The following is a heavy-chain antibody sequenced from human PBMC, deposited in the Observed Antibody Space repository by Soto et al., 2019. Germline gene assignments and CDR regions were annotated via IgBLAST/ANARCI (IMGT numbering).Heavy chain of an antibody. CDR2: ILVDGRT. V-gene: IGHV3-23*01. J-gene: IGHJ3*01. CDR3: AKATATGGGAFDF. D-gene: IGHD2-8*02. CDR1: GFPCGSYD. Sequence: PGVSLRLSCAASGFPCGSYDMTWVRQAPGKGLEWVSTILVDGRTFYVDSVKGRFTISRDNSRNTVYLQMNSLTAGDTALYYCAKATATGGGAFDFCGQGTMVTVSS.